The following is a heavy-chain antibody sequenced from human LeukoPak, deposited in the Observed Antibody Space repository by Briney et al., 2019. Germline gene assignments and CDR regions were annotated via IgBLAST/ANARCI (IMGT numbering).Heavy chain of an antibody. Sequence: ASVKVSCKASGYTFTGYYMHWVRQAPGQGLEWMGWINPNSGGTNYAQKFQGWVTMTRETSISTAYMELSRLRSDDTAVYYCARGRPITMVRGVKSGYYYYYGMDVWGQGTTVTVSS. CDR2: INPNSGGT. V-gene: IGHV1-2*04. D-gene: IGHD3-10*01. CDR1: GYTFTGYY. CDR3: ARGRPITMVRGVKSGYYYYYGMDV. J-gene: IGHJ6*02.